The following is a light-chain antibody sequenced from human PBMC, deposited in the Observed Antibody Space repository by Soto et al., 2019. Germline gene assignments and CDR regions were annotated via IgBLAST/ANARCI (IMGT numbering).Light chain of an antibody. J-gene: IGKJ1*01. CDR3: QQYMRYS. CDR2: HAS. CDR1: QSISNW. V-gene: IGKV1-5*01. Sequence: DIQLTQSPSTLPASVGDRVTITCRASQSISNWLAWYHQKPGTAPKLLIYHASDLVSRVPSRFSDSGSGTEFTLTISGLQPDDFATYYCQQYMRYSFGQGNKVEIK.